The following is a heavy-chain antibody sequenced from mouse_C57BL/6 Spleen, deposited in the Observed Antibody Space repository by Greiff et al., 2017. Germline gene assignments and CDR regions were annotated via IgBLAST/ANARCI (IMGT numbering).Heavy chain of an antibody. Sequence: EVMLVESGGGLVQPKGSLKLSCAASGFSFNTYAMNWVSQAPGKGLEWVARIRSKSNNYATYYADSVKDRFTISRDDSESMLYLEMNNLKTEDTAMYYCVRSITALGVDYWGQGTTLTVSS. CDR3: VRSITALGVDY. CDR2: IRSKSNNYAT. CDR1: GFSFNTYA. V-gene: IGHV10-1*01. J-gene: IGHJ2*01. D-gene: IGHD1-1*01.